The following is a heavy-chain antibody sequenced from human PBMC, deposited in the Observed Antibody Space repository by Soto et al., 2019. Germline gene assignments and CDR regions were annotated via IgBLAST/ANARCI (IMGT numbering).Heavy chain of an antibody. CDR3: ARADNTAMVSLDY. V-gene: IGHV4-30-4*01. CDR1: GGSISSGDYY. CDR2: IYYSGST. Sequence: QVQLQESGPGLVKPSQTLSLTCTVSGGSISSGDYYWSWIRQPPGKGLEWIGYIYYSGSTYYNPSLNIRVTISVDTSKNQFSLKLSSVTAADTAVYYCARADNTAMVSLDYWGQGTLVTVSS. J-gene: IGHJ4*02. D-gene: IGHD5-18*01.